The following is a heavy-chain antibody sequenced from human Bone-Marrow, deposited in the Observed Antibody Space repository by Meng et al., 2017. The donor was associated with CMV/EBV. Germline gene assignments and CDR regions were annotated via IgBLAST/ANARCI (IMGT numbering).Heavy chain of an antibody. Sequence: GASLKTPCTGSGFPLGDYAMSWVRQAPGKGMEWVGFIRIKAYGGTTEYAASVKGRFTISRDDSKSIAYLQMNSLKTEDTAVYYCTRAELTIFGVVTFSDYWGQGSLVTVSS. J-gene: IGHJ4*02. CDR2: IRIKAYGGTT. D-gene: IGHD3-3*01. CDR1: GFPLGDYA. CDR3: TRAELTIFGVVTFSDY. V-gene: IGHV3-49*04.